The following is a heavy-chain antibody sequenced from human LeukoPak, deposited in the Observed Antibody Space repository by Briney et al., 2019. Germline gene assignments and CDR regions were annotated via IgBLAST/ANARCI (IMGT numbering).Heavy chain of an antibody. CDR1: GGSFSGYY. CDR2: INHSGST. CDR3: ARRREYCSSTSCYGTAIDY. J-gene: IGHJ4*02. D-gene: IGHD2-2*01. Sequence: SETLSLTCAVYGGSFSGYYWSWIRQPPGKGLEWIGEINHSGSTNYNPSLKSRVTISVDTSKNQFSLKLSSVTAADTAVYYCARRREYCSSTSCYGTAIDYWGQGTLVTVSS. V-gene: IGHV4-34*01.